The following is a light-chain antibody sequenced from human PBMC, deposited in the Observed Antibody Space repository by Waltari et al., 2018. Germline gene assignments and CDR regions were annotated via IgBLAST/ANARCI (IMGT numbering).Light chain of an antibody. V-gene: IGKV2-28*01. Sequence: DIVMTQSPLSLPVTPGEPASISCRSSQSLLHSNGYNSLDWYLQKPGQSPQLLIYLCSNRASGVPDRFSGSGSGTDFTLKISRVEAEDVGVYYCMQALQTPSFGQGTRLEIK. CDR2: LCS. CDR1: QSLLHSNGYNS. CDR3: MQALQTPS. J-gene: IGKJ5*01.